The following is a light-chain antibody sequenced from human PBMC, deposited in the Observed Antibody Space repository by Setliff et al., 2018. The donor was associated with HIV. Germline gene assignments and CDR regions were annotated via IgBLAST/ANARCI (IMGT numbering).Light chain of an antibody. J-gene: IGLJ1*01. CDR2: SNT. Sequence: QSVLAQPPSASGTPGQRVTISCSGSRSNIGSNTVNWCQQLPGAAPKLLIYSNTQRPSGVPDRFSGSKSGTSASLAISGLQSEDEADYYCLSYATTLSGPNYVFGTGTKVTVL. V-gene: IGLV1-44*01. CDR3: LSYATTLSGPNYV. CDR1: RSNIGSNT.